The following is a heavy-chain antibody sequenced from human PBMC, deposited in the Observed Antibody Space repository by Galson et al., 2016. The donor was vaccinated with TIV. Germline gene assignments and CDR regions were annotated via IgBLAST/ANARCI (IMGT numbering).Heavy chain of an antibody. D-gene: IGHD5/OR15-5a*01. CDR2: ISASGSHT. J-gene: IGHJ6*02. CDR1: GFTIGTYA. CDR3: AKEVSTVPYGIDL. Sequence: SLRLSCAPSGFTIGTYAMSWVRQAPGKGLACVSAISASGSHTFYAGSVKGRFTISRDNSRNTLYLQMNGLRPEDTAVYYCAKEVSTVPYGIDLWGQGTTVTVSS. V-gene: IGHV3-23*01.